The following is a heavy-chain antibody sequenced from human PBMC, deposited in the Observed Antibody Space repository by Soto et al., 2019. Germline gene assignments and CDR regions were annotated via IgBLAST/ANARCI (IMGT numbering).Heavy chain of an antibody. D-gene: IGHD2-15*01. CDR3: AREFRPTGSSAAFDL. V-gene: IGHV3-66*01. CDR1: GFTVSSSY. J-gene: IGHJ3*01. Sequence: EVQLVESGGGLVQPGGSLRLSCAASGFTVSSSYMTWVRQAPGKGLAWVSVTYSDGTTFYADSVKDRFTISRDNSKNTLYLQMNSPIAEDTAVYYCAREFRPTGSSAAFDLWGQGKMVTVSS. CDR2: TYSDGTT.